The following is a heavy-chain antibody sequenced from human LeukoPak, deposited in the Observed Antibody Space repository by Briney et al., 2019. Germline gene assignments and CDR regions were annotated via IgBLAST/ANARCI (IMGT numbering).Heavy chain of an antibody. CDR1: GGSISSYY. Sequence: PSETLALTCSVSGGSISSYYGSWIRQPPGKGLEWIGYIYYSGSTNYNPSLKSRVTISVDTSKNQFSLKLSSVTAADTAVYYCAIRPRDSGLDYWGQGTLVTVSS. V-gene: IGHV4-59*08. CDR3: AIRPRDSGLDY. J-gene: IGHJ4*02. D-gene: IGHD1-26*01. CDR2: IYYSGST.